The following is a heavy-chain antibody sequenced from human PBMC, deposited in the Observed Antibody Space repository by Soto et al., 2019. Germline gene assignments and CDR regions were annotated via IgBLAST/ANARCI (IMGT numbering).Heavy chain of an antibody. CDR3: ARSFGWYAIDK. Sequence: QMQLQESGPGLVKPSETLSLTCAVSSASIITEQRWTWVRQPPGKGLEWIGEIHHIGSTNYNPSLRSRVTMSVDKSKNQFSLNLNSVTAADTALYYCARSFGWYAIDKWGQGTLVIVSS. V-gene: IGHV4-4*02. D-gene: IGHD6-19*01. CDR2: IHHIGST. CDR1: SASIITEQR. J-gene: IGHJ4*02.